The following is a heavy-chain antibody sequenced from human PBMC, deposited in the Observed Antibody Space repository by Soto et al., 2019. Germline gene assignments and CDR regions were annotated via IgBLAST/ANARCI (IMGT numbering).Heavy chain of an antibody. V-gene: IGHV3-23*01. J-gene: IGHJ4*02. CDR1: GFIFDDYA. D-gene: IGHD6-19*01. Sequence: EVQLLESGGGLVQPGGSLRLSCGAPGFIFDDYAMMWVRQTPGKGLEWVSATSGSGVTTYYADSVKGRFTISRDNFKNTLYLQMNSLRADDTALYYCARVHTSGWFADSWGQGTRVTVSS. CDR2: TSGSGVTT. CDR3: ARVHTSGWFADS.